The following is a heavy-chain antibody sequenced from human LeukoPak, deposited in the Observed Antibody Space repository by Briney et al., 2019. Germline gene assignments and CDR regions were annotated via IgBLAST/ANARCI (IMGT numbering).Heavy chain of an antibody. Sequence: PGRSLRLSCAASGFTFNTYGMHWVRQAPGKGLEWVAVIWYDGSNKYYADSVKGRFTISRDNSKNTLYLQMNSLRAEDTAVYYCARERWLQIDYWGQGTLVTVSS. CDR3: ARERWLQIDY. D-gene: IGHD5-24*01. J-gene: IGHJ4*02. CDR1: GFTFNTYG. V-gene: IGHV3-33*01. CDR2: IWYDGSNK.